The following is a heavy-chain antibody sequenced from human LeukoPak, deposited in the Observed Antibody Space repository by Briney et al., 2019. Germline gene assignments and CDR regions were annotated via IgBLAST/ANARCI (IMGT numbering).Heavy chain of an antibody. D-gene: IGHD2-21*01. CDR2: ISYDGSNK. CDR1: GFTFSSYA. V-gene: IGHV3-30-3*01. Sequence: GGSLRLSCAASGFTFSSYAMHWVRQAPGKGLGWVAVISYDGSNKYYADSVKGRFTISRDNSKNTLYLQVNSLRAEDTAVYYCASTPTCGGWGQGTLVTVSS. J-gene: IGHJ4*02. CDR3: ASTPTCGG.